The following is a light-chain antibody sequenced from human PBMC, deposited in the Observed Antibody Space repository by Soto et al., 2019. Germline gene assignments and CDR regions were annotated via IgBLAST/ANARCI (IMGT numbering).Light chain of an antibody. Sequence: DAMMTQSPLSLPVTLGQPASIACRSSQSLVYSDGKPELNWLQQRPGESPSRLIYKVAKRDSGVPERFSGSGSGTDFTLKISRVEAEDVGIYYCMQSIQLPLTFGGGTKVDIK. J-gene: IGKJ4*01. CDR1: QSLVYSDGKPE. V-gene: IGKV2-30*01. CDR3: MQSIQLPLT. CDR2: KVA.